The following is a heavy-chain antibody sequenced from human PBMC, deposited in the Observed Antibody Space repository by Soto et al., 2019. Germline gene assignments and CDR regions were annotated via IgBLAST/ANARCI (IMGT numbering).Heavy chain of an antibody. D-gene: IGHD3-10*01. CDR2: ISSSSSYT. CDR3: ARRDAWFGVYGMDV. Sequence: QVQLVESGGGLVKPGGSLRLSCAASGFTFRDYYMSWIRQAPGKGLEWVSYISSSSSYTNYADSVKGRFTISRDNANNSLSLQMNSLRAEDTAVYYCARRDAWFGVYGMDVWGQGTTVTVSS. J-gene: IGHJ6*02. CDR1: GFTFRDYY. V-gene: IGHV3-11*05.